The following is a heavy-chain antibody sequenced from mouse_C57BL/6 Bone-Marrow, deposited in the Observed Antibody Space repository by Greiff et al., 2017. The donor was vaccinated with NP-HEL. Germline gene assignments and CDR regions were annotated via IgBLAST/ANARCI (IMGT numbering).Heavy chain of an antibody. CDR3: ARHPYYYGSSYDY. D-gene: IGHD1-1*01. CDR2: ISSGGSYT. Sequence: EVQRVESGGDLVKPGGSLKLSCAASGFTFSSYGMSWVRQTPDKRLEWVATISSGGSYTYYPDSVKGRFTISRDNAKNTLYLQMSSLKSEDTAMYYCARHPYYYGSSYDYWGQGATLTVSS. J-gene: IGHJ2*01. V-gene: IGHV5-6*01. CDR1: GFTFSSYG.